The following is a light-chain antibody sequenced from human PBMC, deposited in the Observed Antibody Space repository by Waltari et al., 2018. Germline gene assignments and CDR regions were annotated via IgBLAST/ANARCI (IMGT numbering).Light chain of an antibody. Sequence: SYVVTQSPSVSVAPGETARITCGGDHLGSQRVHWYQQRPGQAPVLVISYDSDRPSGIPERFSGSNSGNTATLTISWVEAEDEADYYCLVWHSTSDHHGVFGGGTKLTVL. CDR2: YDS. CDR3: LVWHSTSDHHGV. CDR1: HLGSQR. J-gene: IGLJ2*01. V-gene: IGLV3-21*04.